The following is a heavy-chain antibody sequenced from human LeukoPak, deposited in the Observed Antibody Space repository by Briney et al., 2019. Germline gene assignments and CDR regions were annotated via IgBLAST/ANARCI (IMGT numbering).Heavy chain of an antibody. Sequence: GASVKVSCKASGYTFTSYGISWVRQAPGQGLEWMGWISAYNGNTNYAQNFQGRVTMTTDTSTSTAYMELRSLRSDDTAVYYCGRVEMASVQDYWGQGTLVTVSS. D-gene: IGHD5-24*01. CDR3: GRVEMASVQDY. V-gene: IGHV1-18*01. CDR1: GYTFTSYG. J-gene: IGHJ4*02. CDR2: ISAYNGNT.